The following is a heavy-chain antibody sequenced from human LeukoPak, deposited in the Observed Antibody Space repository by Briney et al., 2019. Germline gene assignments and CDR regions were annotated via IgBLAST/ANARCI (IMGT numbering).Heavy chain of an antibody. Sequence: PSETLSLTCSVSGASISSYYWSWIRQPPGKGLEWNGYMYSSGRTNYNPSLKSRVAISVDTSKNQFSLKLSSVTAADTAVYYCARVGGSGSYYYAMDVWGQGTTVTVSS. CDR2: MYSSGRT. V-gene: IGHV4-59*01. CDR1: GASISSYY. J-gene: IGHJ6*02. D-gene: IGHD3-10*01. CDR3: ARVGGSGSYYYAMDV.